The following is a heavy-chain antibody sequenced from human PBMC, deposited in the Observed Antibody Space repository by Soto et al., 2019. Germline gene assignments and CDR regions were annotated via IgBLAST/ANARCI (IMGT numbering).Heavy chain of an antibody. CDR2: IYYSGST. J-gene: IGHJ6*02. CDR1: GGSISSGGYY. D-gene: IGHD4-4*01. Sequence: SETLSLTCTVSGGSISSGGYYWSWIRQHPGKGLEWIGYIYYSGSTYYNPSLKSRVTISVDTSKNQFSLKLSSVTAADTAVYYCARATEHYYYGMDVWGQGTTVTVSS. CDR3: ARATEHYYYGMDV. V-gene: IGHV4-31*03.